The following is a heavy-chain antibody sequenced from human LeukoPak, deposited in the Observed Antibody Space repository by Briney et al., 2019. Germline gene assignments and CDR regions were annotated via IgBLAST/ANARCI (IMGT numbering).Heavy chain of an antibody. CDR3: ARWVTADRGKKDAFDI. Sequence: GGSLKISCKASGYSFTTYWIGWVRPMPGKGVEWMGIIYCGYSDTRYSPSFQGQVTFSADKSLSIAYVQWNSLKASDTAMYYCARWVTADRGKKDAFDIWGQGTMVTVSS. V-gene: IGHV5-51*01. D-gene: IGHD2-21*02. CDR1: GYSFTTYW. CDR2: IYCGYSDT. J-gene: IGHJ3*02.